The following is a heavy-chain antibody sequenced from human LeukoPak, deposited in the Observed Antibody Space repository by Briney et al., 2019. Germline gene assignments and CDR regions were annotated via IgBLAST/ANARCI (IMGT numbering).Heavy chain of an antibody. CDR3: AKDLGSWAMRLFDY. CDR1: GFTFSSYA. V-gene: IGHV3-23*01. J-gene: IGHJ4*02. Sequence: GGSLRLSCAASGFTFSSYAMSWVRQAPGKGVEWGSAISGSGGSTYYADSVKGRFTISRDNSKNTLYLQMNSLRAEDTAVYYCAKDLGSWAMRLFDYWGQGTLVTVSS. D-gene: IGHD6-13*01. CDR2: ISGSGGST.